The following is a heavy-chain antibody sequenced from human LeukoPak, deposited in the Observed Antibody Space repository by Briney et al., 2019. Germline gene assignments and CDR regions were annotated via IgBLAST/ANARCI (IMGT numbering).Heavy chain of an antibody. CDR2: ISSSSSYI. J-gene: IGHJ4*02. D-gene: IGHD6-13*01. Sequence: PGGSLRLSCAASGFTFSSYSMNWVRQAPGKGLEWVSSISSSSSYIYYADSVKGRFTISRDNSKNTLYLQMNSLRAEDTAVYYCARESIAAAGSFFDYWGQGTLVTVSS. V-gene: IGHV3-21*04. CDR1: GFTFSSYS. CDR3: ARESIAAAGSFFDY.